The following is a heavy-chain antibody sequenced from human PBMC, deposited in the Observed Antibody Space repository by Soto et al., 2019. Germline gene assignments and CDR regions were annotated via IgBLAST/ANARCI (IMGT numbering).Heavy chain of an antibody. CDR2: ISYDGSNK. CDR1: GFTFSSYA. V-gene: IGHV3-30-3*01. D-gene: IGHD3-10*01. J-gene: IGHJ4*02. CDR3: AREGPDPSSGRYRFDY. Sequence: GGSLRLSCAASGFTFSSYAMHWVRQAPGKGLEWVAVISYDGSNKYYADSVKGRFTISRDNSKNTLYLQMNSLRAEGTAVYYCAREGPDPSSGRYRFDYWGQGTLVTVSS.